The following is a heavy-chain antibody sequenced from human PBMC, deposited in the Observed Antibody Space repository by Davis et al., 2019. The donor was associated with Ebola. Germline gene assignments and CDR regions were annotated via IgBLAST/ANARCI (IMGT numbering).Heavy chain of an antibody. Sequence: SETLSLTCAVYGGSFSGYYWSWIRQPPGKGLEWIGEINHSGSTNYNPSLKSRVTISVDTSNNQFSLKLSSVTAADTAVYYCARGRRYSYGPPRYWGQGTLVTVSS. D-gene: IGHD5-18*01. J-gene: IGHJ4*02. CDR3: ARGRRYSYGPPRY. V-gene: IGHV4-34*01. CDR1: GGSFSGYY. CDR2: INHSGST.